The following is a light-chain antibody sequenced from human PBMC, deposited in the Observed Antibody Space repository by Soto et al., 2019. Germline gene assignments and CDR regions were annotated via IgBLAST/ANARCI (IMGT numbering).Light chain of an antibody. CDR2: GAS. J-gene: IGKJ1*01. CDR1: QSVSSNY. Sequence: EILLTQSPGTLSLSPGERATLSCRASQSVSSNYLAWYQQKPGQAPRLLIYGASSRATGIPDRFSGSGSGTDFSLTISRLEPEDFAVYYCQQYGSSLPLTFGQGTKVEIK. CDR3: QQYGSSLPLT. V-gene: IGKV3-20*01.